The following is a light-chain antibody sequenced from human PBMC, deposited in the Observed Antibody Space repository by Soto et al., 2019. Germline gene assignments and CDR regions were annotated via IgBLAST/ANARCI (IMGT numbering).Light chain of an antibody. J-gene: IGLJ3*02. V-gene: IGLV7-43*01. CDR2: STS. CDR1: TGAVTSGYY. Sequence: QTVVTQEPSLTVSPGGTVTLTCASSTGAVTSGYYPNWFQQKPGQAPRALIYSTSNQHSWTPARFSGSLLGGKAALTLSGVQPEDEAEYYCLLYYGGAWVFGGGTKLTVL. CDR3: LLYYGGAWV.